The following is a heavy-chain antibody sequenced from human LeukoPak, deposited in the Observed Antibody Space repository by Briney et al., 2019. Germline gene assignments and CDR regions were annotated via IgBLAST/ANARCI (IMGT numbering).Heavy chain of an antibody. J-gene: IGHJ4*02. CDR2: MRSDGSDK. D-gene: IGHD3-22*01. CDR1: GFIFSSYG. Sequence: PGGSLRLSCAASGFIFSSYGMHWVRQAPGKGLEWVAFMRSDGSDKYYADSVKGRFTISRDNSKNTLYLQMNSLRAEDTAVYYCAKHDSSSYYWGQGTLLTVSS. V-gene: IGHV3-30*02. CDR3: AKHDSSSYY.